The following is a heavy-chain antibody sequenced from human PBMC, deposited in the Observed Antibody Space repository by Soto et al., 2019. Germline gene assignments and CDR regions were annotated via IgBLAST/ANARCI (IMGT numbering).Heavy chain of an antibody. CDR1: GLTFSNFA. Sequence: QLGGSLRLSCAASGLTFSNFAMRWVRQAPGKGLEWVSSISGSGGDTNYADSVKGRFTISRDNSKNTLYLQMINLRAEDTAVYYCAKPRGRGWNYDMDVWGQGTTVTVSS. CDR3: AKPRGRGWNYDMDV. D-gene: IGHD3-10*01. CDR2: ISGSGGDT. J-gene: IGHJ6*02. V-gene: IGHV3-23*01.